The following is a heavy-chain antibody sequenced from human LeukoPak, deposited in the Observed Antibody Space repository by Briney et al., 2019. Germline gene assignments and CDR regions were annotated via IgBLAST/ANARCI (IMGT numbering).Heavy chain of an antibody. V-gene: IGHV3-66*01. CDR3: ARDLMGIAYRGAFYY. D-gene: IGHD6-13*01. J-gene: IGHJ4*02. Sequence: GGSLRLSCAASGFTVSSNYMSWVRQAPGKGLEWVSVIYSGGSTYYADSVKGRFTISRDNSKNTLYLQMNSLRAEDTAVYYCARDLMGIAYRGAFYYRGQGTLVTVSS. CDR1: GFTVSSNY. CDR2: IYSGGST.